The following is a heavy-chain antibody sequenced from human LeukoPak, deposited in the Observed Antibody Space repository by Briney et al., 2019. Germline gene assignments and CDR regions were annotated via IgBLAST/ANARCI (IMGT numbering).Heavy chain of an antibody. J-gene: IGHJ6*03. CDR2: IYYSGST. D-gene: IGHD3-3*01. V-gene: IGHV4-59*01. Sequence: SETLSLTCTVSGGSISSYYWSWIRQPPGKGLEWIGYIYYSGSTNYNPSLKSRVTISVDTSKNQFSLKLSSVTAADTAVYYCARLLEDYYYYMDVWGKGTTVTVS. CDR1: GGSISSYY. CDR3: ARLLEDYYYYMDV.